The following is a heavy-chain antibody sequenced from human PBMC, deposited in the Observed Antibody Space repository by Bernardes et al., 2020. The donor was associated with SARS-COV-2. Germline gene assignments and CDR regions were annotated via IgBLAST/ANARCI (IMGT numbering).Heavy chain of an antibody. CDR3: ARHFNQFGELLYDDY. CDR1: GYSFTSYW. CDR2: IDPSDSYT. D-gene: IGHD3-10*01. J-gene: IGHJ4*02. Sequence: GESLKISCKGSGYSFTSYWISWVRQMPGKGLEWMGRIDPSDSYTNYSPSFQGHVTISADKSISTAYLQWSSLKASDTAMYYCARHFNQFGELLYDDYWGQGTLVTVSS. V-gene: IGHV5-10-1*01.